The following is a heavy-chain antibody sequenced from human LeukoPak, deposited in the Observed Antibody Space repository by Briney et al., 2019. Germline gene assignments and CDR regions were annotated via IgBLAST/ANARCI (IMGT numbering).Heavy chain of an antibody. CDR2: ISGGGGST. D-gene: IGHD6-19*01. J-gene: IGHJ4*02. CDR3: AKDSAVAPYYFDY. V-gene: IGHV3-23*01. CDR1: GFTFSSYA. Sequence: GGSLRLSCAASGFTFSSYAMSWVRQAPGKGLEWVSAISGGGGSTYYADSVKGRFTISRDNSKNTLYLQMNSLRAEDTAVYYCAKDSAVAPYYFDYWGQGTLVTVSS.